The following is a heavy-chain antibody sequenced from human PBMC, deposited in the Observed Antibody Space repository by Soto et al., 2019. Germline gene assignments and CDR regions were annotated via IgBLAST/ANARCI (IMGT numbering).Heavy chain of an antibody. CDR2: ISYDGRDK. J-gene: IGHJ6*02. CDR3: AREGGYSSESAMDV. D-gene: IGHD5-18*01. V-gene: IGHV3-30*04. Sequence: QVQLVESGGGVVQPGRSLTLSCADSGFTFSAYAMHWVRQAPGKGLEWVAFISYDGRDKYYADSVKGRFTISRDNSKNQLYLQMNSLRAEGTAVYYCAREGGYSSESAMDVWGQGTTVTVTS. CDR1: GFTFSAYA.